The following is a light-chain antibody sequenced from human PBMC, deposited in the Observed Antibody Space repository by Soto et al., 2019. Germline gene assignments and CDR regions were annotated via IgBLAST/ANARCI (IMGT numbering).Light chain of an antibody. CDR2: GAS. CDR1: QSVSSN. CDR3: QQYNNWPHT. V-gene: IGKV3-15*01. Sequence: EIVMTQSPATLSVSPGERATLSCRASQSVSSNLAWYQQKPGQAPRLLIFGASTRATGIPARFSGSGSGTEFTLTISSLQSEDFAVYYCQQYNNWPHTFGQGTNLEI. J-gene: IGKJ2*01.